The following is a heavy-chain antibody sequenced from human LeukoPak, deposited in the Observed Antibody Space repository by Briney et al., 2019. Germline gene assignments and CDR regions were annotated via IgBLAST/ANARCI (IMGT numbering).Heavy chain of an antibody. CDR1: GGSIRSYY. J-gene: IGHJ5*02. CDR2: IHTSWTT. CDR3: ARGDYYDGGGRNWFDP. V-gene: IGHV4-4*07. Sequence: KPSETLSLTCTVSGGSIRSYYWSWIRQPPGKGLEWIGRIHTSWTTYYNPSLKSRITMSVDTSRNQFSLRLTSVTAADTAVYYCARGDYYDGGGRNWFDPWGQGTLVTVSS. D-gene: IGHD3-16*01.